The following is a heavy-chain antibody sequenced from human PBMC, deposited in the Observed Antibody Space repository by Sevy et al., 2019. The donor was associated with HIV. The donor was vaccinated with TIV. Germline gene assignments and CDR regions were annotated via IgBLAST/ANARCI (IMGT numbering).Heavy chain of an antibody. D-gene: IGHD1-26*01. Sequence: GGSLRLSCTASGFTFTSYSMNWVRQAPGKGLEWVSSISSSSSYIYYADSVKGRFTISRDNAKNSLYLQMNSLRAEDTAVYYCARGPFTLVGATSLGRFDPWGQGTLVTVSS. CDR1: GFTFTSYS. CDR3: ARGPFTLVGATSLGRFDP. V-gene: IGHV3-21*01. J-gene: IGHJ5*02. CDR2: ISSSSSYI.